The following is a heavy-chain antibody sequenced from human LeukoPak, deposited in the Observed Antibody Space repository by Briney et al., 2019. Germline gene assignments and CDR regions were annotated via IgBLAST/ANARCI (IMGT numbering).Heavy chain of an antibody. J-gene: IGHJ6*02. Sequence: GGSLRLSCAASGFTFSSYAMHWVRQAPGKGLEWVAVISYDGSNKYYADSVKGRFTISRDNSKNTLYLQMNSLRAEDTAVYYCAGYPPDTAMVKDYYYGMDVWGQGTMVTVSS. D-gene: IGHD5-18*01. CDR3: AGYPPDTAMVKDYYYGMDV. V-gene: IGHV3-30-3*01. CDR1: GFTFSSYA. CDR2: ISYDGSNK.